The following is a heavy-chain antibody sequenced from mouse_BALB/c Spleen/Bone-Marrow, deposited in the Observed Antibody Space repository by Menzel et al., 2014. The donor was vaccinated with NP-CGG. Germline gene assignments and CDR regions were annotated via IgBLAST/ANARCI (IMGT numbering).Heavy chain of an antibody. CDR2: IDPANGNT. V-gene: IGHV14-3*02. CDR3: ASYYYGHYFDY. J-gene: IGHJ2*01. D-gene: IGHD1-1*01. Sequence: EVQLQQSGAELVQPGASVKLSCTASGFNIKDTYMHWVKQRPEQGLEWTGRIDPANGNTKYDPKFQGKATITADTSSNTAYLQLSSLTSEDTAVYYCASYYYGHYFDYWGQGTTLTVSS. CDR1: GFNIKDTY.